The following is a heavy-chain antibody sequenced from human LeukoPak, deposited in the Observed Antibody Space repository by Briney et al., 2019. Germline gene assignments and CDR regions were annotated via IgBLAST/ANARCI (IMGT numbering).Heavy chain of an antibody. CDR2: ISSSSSYL. V-gene: IGHV3-21*01. J-gene: IGHJ4*02. D-gene: IGHD3-22*01. CDR3: ARESMMIVESPYYFDY. CDR1: GFTFSGYS. Sequence: PGGSLRLSCAASGFTFSGYSMNWVRQAPGKGLEWVSSISSSSSYLYYADSVKGRFTISRDNAKNSLYLQMNSLRAEDTAVYYCARESMMIVESPYYFDYWGQGTLVTVSS.